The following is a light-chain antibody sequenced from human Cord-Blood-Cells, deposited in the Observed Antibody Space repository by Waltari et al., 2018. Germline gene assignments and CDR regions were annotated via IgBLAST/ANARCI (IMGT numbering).Light chain of an antibody. CDR2: GAS. CDR3: QQYGSSFT. Sequence: EIVLTQSPGTLSLSPGERATISCRASQSVSSSYLAWYQQKPGQAPRLLIYGASSRATGIPDRFSGSGSGTDFTLTISRLEHEDVAVYYCQQYGSSFTFGPGTKVDIK. CDR1: QSVSSSY. J-gene: IGKJ3*01. V-gene: IGKV3-20*01.